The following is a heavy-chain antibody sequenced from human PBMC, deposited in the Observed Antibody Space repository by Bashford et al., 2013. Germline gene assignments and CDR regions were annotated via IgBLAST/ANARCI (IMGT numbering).Heavy chain of an antibody. Sequence: VRQAPGKGLEWVSAISGSGGSTYYADSVKGRFIISRDNSKNTLYVQMNSLRAEDTAVYYCARDISAFDYWGQGTLVTVSS. CDR2: ISGSGGST. J-gene: IGHJ4*02. D-gene: IGHD3-10*01. CDR3: ARDISAFDY. V-gene: IGHV3-23*01.